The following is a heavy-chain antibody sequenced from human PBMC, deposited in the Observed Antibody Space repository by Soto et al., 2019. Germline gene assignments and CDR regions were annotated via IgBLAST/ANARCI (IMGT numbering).Heavy chain of an antibody. CDR3: ATLGGTAMVKIDY. D-gene: IGHD5-18*01. CDR1: GGPFSSYA. Sequence: QVQLVQSGAEVKKPGSSVKVSCKASGGPFSSYAISWVRQAPGQGLEWMGGIIPIFGTANHAQKFQGRVTITADKSTNTAYMELSSLRSEDTAVDYCATLGGTAMVKIDYWGQGTLVTVSS. V-gene: IGHV1-69*06. CDR2: IIPIFGTA. J-gene: IGHJ4*02.